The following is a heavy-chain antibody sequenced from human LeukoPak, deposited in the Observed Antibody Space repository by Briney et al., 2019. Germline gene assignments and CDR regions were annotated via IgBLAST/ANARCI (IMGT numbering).Heavy chain of an antibody. CDR1: GYTFTSYA. CDR2: INAGNGNT. V-gene: IGHV1-3*01. D-gene: IGHD3-10*01. CDR3: ARDHYYGSGSYYNPVDY. J-gene: IGHJ4*02. Sequence: ASVKVSCKASGYTFTSYAMHWVRQAPGQRLEWMGWINAGNGNTKYSQKFQGRVTTTRDTSASTAYMELSSLRSEDTAVYYCARDHYYGSGSYYNPVDYWGQGTLVTVSS.